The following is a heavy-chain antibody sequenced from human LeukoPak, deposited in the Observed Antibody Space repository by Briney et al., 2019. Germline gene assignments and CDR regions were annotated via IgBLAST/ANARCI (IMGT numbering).Heavy chain of an antibody. V-gene: IGHV4-30-2*01. Sequence: SETLSLTCTVSGGSISSGGYYWSWIRQPPGKGLEWIGYIYHSGSTYYNPSLKSRVTISVDRSKNQFSLKLSSVTAADTAVYYCARDSPWSGRYTLSDGAYYYYYYYMDVWGKGTTVTVSS. D-gene: IGHD3-3*01. J-gene: IGHJ6*03. CDR2: IYHSGST. CDR1: GGSISSGGYY. CDR3: ARDSPWSGRYTLSDGAYYYYYYYMDV.